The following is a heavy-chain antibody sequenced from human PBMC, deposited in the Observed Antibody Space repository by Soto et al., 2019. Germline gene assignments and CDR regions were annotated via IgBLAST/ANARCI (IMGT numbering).Heavy chain of an antibody. CDR1: GFTFSSYA. V-gene: IGHV3-23*01. CDR3: AKPALYCSSTSCLYYYYYGMDV. CDR2: ISGSGGST. Sequence: PGGSLRLSCAASGFTFSSYAMSWVRQAPGKGLEWVSAISGSGGSTYYADSVKGRFTISRDNSKNTLYLQMNSLRAEDTAVYYCAKPALYCSSTSCLYYYYYGMDVWGQGTTVTVSS. J-gene: IGHJ6*02. D-gene: IGHD2-2*01.